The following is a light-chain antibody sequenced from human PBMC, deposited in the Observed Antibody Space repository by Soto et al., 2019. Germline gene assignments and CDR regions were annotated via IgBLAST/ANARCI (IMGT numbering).Light chain of an antibody. CDR2: DAS. J-gene: IGKJ3*01. CDR3: QQRSNWPPRFT. Sequence: EIVLTQSPATLSLSPGERATLSCSASQSVSYYLAWYQQKPGQPPRLLIYDASNRATGIPARFSGSGSGTDFTRTISSLVPEDFSVYDCQQRSNWPPRFTYGPGTKVDIK. CDR1: QSVSYY. V-gene: IGKV3-11*01.